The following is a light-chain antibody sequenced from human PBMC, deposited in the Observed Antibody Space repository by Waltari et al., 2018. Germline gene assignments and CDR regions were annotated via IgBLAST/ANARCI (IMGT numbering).Light chain of an antibody. J-gene: IGLJ2*01. CDR2: EVS. CDR1: SRDVGGYNY. Sequence: QSALTPPPSASGSPGQSVTISCTGTSRDVGGYNYVSWYQQYPGKAPKLMIYEVSKRPSGVPERFSGSKSGNTASLTVSGLQGDDEADYYCSSYAGSNTVVFGGGTKLTVL. CDR3: SSYAGSNTVV. V-gene: IGLV2-8*01.